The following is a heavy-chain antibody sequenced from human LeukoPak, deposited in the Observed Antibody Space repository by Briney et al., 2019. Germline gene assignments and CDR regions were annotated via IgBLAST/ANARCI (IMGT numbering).Heavy chain of an antibody. CDR2: INPNSGGT. D-gene: IGHD3-9*01. CDR3: ARDLFGGLRYFDWLSLGY. CDR1: GYTFTNYD. V-gene: IGHV1-2*02. J-gene: IGHJ4*02. Sequence: ASVKVSCKASGYTFTNYDINWVRQATGQGLEWMGWINPNSGGTNYAQKFQGRVTMTRDTSISTAYMELSRLRSDDTAVYYCARDLFGGLRYFDWLSLGYWGQGTLVTVSS.